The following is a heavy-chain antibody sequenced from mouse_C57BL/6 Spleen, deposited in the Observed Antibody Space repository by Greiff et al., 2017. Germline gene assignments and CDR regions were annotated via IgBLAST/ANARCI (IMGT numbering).Heavy chain of an antibody. CDR2: IDPNSGGT. Sequence: VQLQQPGAELVKPGASVKLSCKASGYTFTSYWMHWVKQRPGRGLEWIGRIDPNSGGTKYNEKFKSKATLTVDKPSSTAYMQLSSRTTGDAAVDYCARRDDDVGYYFDYWGQGTTLTVSS. D-gene: IGHD2-4*01. CDR1: GYTFTSYW. CDR3: ARRDDDVGYYFDY. V-gene: IGHV1-72*01. J-gene: IGHJ2*01.